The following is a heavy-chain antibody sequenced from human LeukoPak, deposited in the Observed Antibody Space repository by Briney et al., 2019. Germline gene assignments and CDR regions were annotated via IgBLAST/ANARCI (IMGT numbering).Heavy chain of an antibody. CDR1: GFTFSSYS. Sequence: GGSLRLSCAASGFTFSSYSMNWVRQAPGKGLEWVSSISSSSSYIYYADSVKGRFTTSRDNARNSLYLQMNSLRAEDTAVYYCARDLSRHAWDISAYFDYWGQGTLVTVSS. J-gene: IGHJ4*02. D-gene: IGHD3-22*01. CDR2: ISSSSSYI. CDR3: ARDLSRHAWDISAYFDY. V-gene: IGHV3-21*01.